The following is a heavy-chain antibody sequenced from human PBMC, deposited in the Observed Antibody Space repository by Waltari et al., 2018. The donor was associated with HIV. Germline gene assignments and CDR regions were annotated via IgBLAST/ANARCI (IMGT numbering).Heavy chain of an antibody. CDR1: GFTFPNYW. D-gene: IGHD1-26*01. CDR3: ARIGTFPHNYAIDF. V-gene: IGHV3-7*01. Sequence: EVQLMESGGGLVQSGGSLRLCCAASGFTFPNYWLSWVRQTPGKGLEWVAYIKDDGSEKYYMGSVKGRFTISRDNAKNSMFLQMNSLRAEDTAVYYCARIGTFPHNYAIDFWGQGTTVTVSS. CDR2: IKDDGSEK. J-gene: IGHJ6*02.